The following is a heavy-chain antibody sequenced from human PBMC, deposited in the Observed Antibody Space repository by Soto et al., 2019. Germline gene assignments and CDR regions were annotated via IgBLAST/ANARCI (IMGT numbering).Heavy chain of an antibody. CDR3: ARQDRVVVEGRWFHP. V-gene: IGHV4-38-2*01. D-gene: IGHD2-15*01. Sequence: PSETLSLTCAVSGYSISSGYHWAWIRQPPGKGLEWLGSVHHSGSTYYNPSLKSRLTMSVDKSKNQFSLILTSVTAADTAVYYCARQDRVVVEGRWFHPCGQGTLVTVSS. J-gene: IGHJ5*02. CDR1: GYSISSGYH. CDR2: VHHSGST.